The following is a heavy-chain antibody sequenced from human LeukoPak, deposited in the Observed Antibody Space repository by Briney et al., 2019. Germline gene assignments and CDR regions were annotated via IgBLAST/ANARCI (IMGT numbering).Heavy chain of an antibody. D-gene: IGHD2-2*01. Sequence: SVKVSCKASGGTFSSYAISWVRQAPGQGLEWMGRIIPILGIANYAQKFQGRVTITADKSTSTAYMELSSLRSEDTAVYYCARGRVVPAYLYYFDYWGQGTLVTVSS. CDR3: ARGRVVPAYLYYFDY. CDR2: IIPILGIA. J-gene: IGHJ4*02. CDR1: GGTFSSYA. V-gene: IGHV1-69*04.